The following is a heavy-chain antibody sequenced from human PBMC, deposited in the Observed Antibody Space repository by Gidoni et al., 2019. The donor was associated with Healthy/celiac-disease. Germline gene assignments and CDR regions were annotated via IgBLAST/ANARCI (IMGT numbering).Heavy chain of an antibody. Sequence: QVQLVQSGAEVKKPGSSVKVSCKASGGTFSSYAISWVRQAPGQGLEWMGRIIPILGIANYAQKFQGRVTITADKSTSTAYMELSSLRSEDTAVYYCARWQLGHYYYYGMDVWGQGTTVTVSS. V-gene: IGHV1-69*09. D-gene: IGHD6-6*01. CDR3: ARWQLGHYYYYGMDV. CDR2: IIPILGIA. J-gene: IGHJ6*02. CDR1: GGTFSSYA.